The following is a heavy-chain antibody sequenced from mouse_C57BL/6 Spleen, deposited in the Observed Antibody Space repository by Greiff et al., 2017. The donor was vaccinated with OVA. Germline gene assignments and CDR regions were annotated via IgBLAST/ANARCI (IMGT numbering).Heavy chain of an antibody. J-gene: IGHJ4*01. CDR2: INPYNGGT. D-gene: IGHD1-1*01. V-gene: IGHV1-19*01. Sequence: EVQLQQSGPVLVKPGASVKMSCKASGYTFTDYYMNWVKQSHGKSLEWIGVINPYNGGTSYNQKFKGKATLTVDKSSSTAYMELNSLTSEDSAVYYGARMITTVRGAMDYWGQGTSVTVSS. CDR1: GYTFTDYY. CDR3: ARMITTVRGAMDY.